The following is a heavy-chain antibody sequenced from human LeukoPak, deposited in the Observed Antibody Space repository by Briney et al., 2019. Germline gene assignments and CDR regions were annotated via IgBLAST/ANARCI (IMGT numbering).Heavy chain of an antibody. CDR3: ARMSGLGSSGYHDY. Sequence: ASAKVSCKASGYTFTSYGISWVRQAPGQGLEWMGWISAYNGNTNYAQKLQGRVTMTTDTSTSTAYMELRSLRSDDTAVYYCARMSGLGSSGYHDYWGQGTLVTVSS. CDR1: GYTFTSYG. D-gene: IGHD3-22*01. CDR2: ISAYNGNT. J-gene: IGHJ4*02. V-gene: IGHV1-18*01.